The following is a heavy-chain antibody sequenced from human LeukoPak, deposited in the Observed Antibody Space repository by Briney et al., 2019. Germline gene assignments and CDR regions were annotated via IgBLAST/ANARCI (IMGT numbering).Heavy chain of an antibody. Sequence: GESLKISCKGSGYSFTSYWIGWVRQMPGKGLEWMGIIYPGDSDTRYSPSFQGQVTISADKSISTAYLQWSSLKASDTAMYYCARHPPVAGDYYYYMDVWGKGTTVTVSS. CDR2: IYPGDSDT. J-gene: IGHJ6*03. CDR3: ARHPPVAGDYYYYMDV. CDR1: GYSFTSYW. D-gene: IGHD6-19*01. V-gene: IGHV5-51*01.